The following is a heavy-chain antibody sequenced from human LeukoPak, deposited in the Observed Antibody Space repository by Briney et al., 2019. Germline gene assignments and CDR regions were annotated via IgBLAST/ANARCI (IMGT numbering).Heavy chain of an antibody. D-gene: IGHD6-19*01. V-gene: IGHV4-38-2*02. Sequence: PSETLSLTCTVSGYSISSGYYWGWIRQPPGKGLEGSGSIYHSGSTYYNPSLKSRVTISVDPTKNQFSLKLSSVTAADTGVYYCARAISTVAGGGTFDYWGQGTLVTVSS. J-gene: IGHJ4*02. CDR2: IYHSGST. CDR1: GYSISSGYY. CDR3: ARAISTVAGGGTFDY.